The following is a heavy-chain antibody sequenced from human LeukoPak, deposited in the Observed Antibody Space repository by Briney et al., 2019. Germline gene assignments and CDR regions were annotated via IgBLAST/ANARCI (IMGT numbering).Heavy chain of an antibody. D-gene: IGHD5-12*01. V-gene: IGHV4-39*01. J-gene: IGHJ5*02. CDR1: GGSIGSRSFY. CDR2: IDHSGNT. Sequence: SETLSLTCNVSGGSIGSRSFYWGWIRQPPGQGLEFIGSIDHSGNTNYNSSLKSRVTISADTSRNQFSLKLRSVTAADTAVYYCARRTSGGYCGYIDRWGLGTLVTVSS. CDR3: ARRTSGGYCGYIDR.